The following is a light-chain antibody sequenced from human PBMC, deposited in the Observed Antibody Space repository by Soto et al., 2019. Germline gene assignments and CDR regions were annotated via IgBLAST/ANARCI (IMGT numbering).Light chain of an antibody. J-gene: IGKJ5*01. CDR3: QQNNSCPPVH. CDR2: GAS. V-gene: IGKV3-15*01. Sequence: EIVMTQSPATLSVSPGERATLSCRASQSVSSNLAWYQQKPGQAPRLLIYGASTRATGIPARFSGSGSGTDLALTMSRQPAEGCAVYYCQQNNSCPPVHFGQGNRL. CDR1: QSVSSN.